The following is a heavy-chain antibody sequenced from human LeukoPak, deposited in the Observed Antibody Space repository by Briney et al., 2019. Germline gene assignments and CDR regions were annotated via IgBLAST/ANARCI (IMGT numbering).Heavy chain of an antibody. V-gene: IGHV3-30*02. CDR1: GFTVSSNY. D-gene: IGHD4-23*01. Sequence: GGSLRLFCAASGFTVSSNYMSWVRQAPGKGLEWVAFIRYDGSNKYYADSVKGRFTISRDNSKNTLCLQMNSLRAEDTAVYYCACGKSAAGWGQGTLVTVSS. CDR3: ACGKSAAG. J-gene: IGHJ4*02. CDR2: IRYDGSNK.